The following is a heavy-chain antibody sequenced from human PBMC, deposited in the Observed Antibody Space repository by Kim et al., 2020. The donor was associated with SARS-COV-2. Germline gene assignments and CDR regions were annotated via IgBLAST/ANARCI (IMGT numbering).Heavy chain of an antibody. D-gene: IGHD1-20*01. CDR3: ARDYNWGYYFDF. CDR2: TSYDERNK. CDR1: GFTFSRYA. Sequence: GGSLRLSCAASGFTFSRYAMHWARQAPGKGLEWVAVTSYDERNKYYLDSVKGRFTISRDNSKNTLYLQMNSLRAEDTAVYYFARDYNWGYYFDFWGQGTL. J-gene: IGHJ4*02. V-gene: IGHV3-30*14.